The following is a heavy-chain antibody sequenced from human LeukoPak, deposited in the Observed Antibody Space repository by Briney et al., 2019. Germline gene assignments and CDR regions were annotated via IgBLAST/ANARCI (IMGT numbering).Heavy chain of an antibody. CDR1: GGSISSGSYY. V-gene: IGHV4-61*02. CDR3: ARGGTYRRGAFDI. CDR2: IYTSGST. D-gene: IGHD1-26*01. Sequence: PSQTLSLTCTVSGGSISSGSYYWSWIRQPAGKGLEWIGRIYTSGSTNYNPSLKSRVTISVDTSKNQFSLKLSSVTAADTAVYYCARGGTYRRGAFDIWGQGTMVTVSS. J-gene: IGHJ3*02.